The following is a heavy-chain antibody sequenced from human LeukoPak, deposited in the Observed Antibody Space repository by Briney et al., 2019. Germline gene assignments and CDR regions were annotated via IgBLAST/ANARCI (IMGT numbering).Heavy chain of an antibody. CDR1: GSSVSSGNYY. J-gene: IGHJ1*01. V-gene: IGHV4-61*01. CDR2: IYHSGST. Sequence: SETLSLTCTVSGSSVSSGNYYWSWIRQPPGKGLEWIGYIYHSGSTNYNPSLQSRVTISVDMSKNQFSLNPNSVTAADTAVYYCARGGAARLHFQNWGQGTLVTVSS. CDR3: ARGGAARLHFQN. D-gene: IGHD6-6*01.